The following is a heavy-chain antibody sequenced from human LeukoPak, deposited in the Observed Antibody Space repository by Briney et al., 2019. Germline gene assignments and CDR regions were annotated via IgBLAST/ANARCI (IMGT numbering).Heavy chain of an antibody. CDR2: INPDGDVT. CDR3: ARGPNHYYYMDF. J-gene: IGHJ6*03. D-gene: IGHD2-8*01. Sequence: ASVKVSCKASGYSFTGYYIHWVRQAPGQGLEWMGWINPDGDVTKSSQKFQGRVTMTTDKSINTVFMELSGLTSDDTALYYCARGPNHYYYMDFWGKGTTVSVSS. CDR1: GYSFTGYY. V-gene: IGHV1-2*02.